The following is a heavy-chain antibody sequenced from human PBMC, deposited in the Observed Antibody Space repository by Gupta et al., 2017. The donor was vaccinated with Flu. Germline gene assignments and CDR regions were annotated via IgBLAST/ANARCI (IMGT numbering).Heavy chain of an antibody. J-gene: IGHJ4*02. D-gene: IGHD5-12*01. V-gene: IGHV3-21*01. CDR3: ASTPRDVKATITRTHGLVQTKLDY. CDR2: ISSSSSYI. Sequence: EVQLVESGGGLVKPGGSLRLSCAASGFTFSSYSMHWVRQAPGKGLEWVSPISSSSSYIYYADSVKGRFTISRDNAKNSLYLQMNSLRAEDTAVYYCASTPRDVKATITRTHGLVQTKLDYWGQGTLVTVSS. CDR1: GFTFSSYS.